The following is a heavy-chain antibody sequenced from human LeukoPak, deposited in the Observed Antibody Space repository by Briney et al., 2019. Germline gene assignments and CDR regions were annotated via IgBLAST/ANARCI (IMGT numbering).Heavy chain of an antibody. V-gene: IGHV3-30*02. Sequence: PGGSLRLSCAASGFTFSSYGMHWVRQAPGKGLEWVAFIRYDGSNKYYADSVKGRFTISRDNSKNTLYLQMNSLRAEDTAVYYCARSSGWYWDYFDYWGQGTLVTVSS. D-gene: IGHD6-19*01. CDR1: GFTFSSYG. CDR2: IRYDGSNK. J-gene: IGHJ4*02. CDR3: ARSSGWYWDYFDY.